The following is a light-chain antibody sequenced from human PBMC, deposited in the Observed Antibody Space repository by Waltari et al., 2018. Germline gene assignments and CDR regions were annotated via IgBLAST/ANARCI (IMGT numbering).Light chain of an antibody. V-gene: IGLV3-1*01. Sequence: SYDLSQPHSVSVSPGQTASITCSGAKLGDKYVWWYQQKPGQAPVLVLHQDSRRPSGIPERCSGSNSGNTATLTISGTQPTDEADYDCQTQAWDSTTLYVFGRGTKVTVL. CDR3: QAWDSTTLYV. CDR2: QDS. CDR1: KLGDKY. J-gene: IGLJ1*01.